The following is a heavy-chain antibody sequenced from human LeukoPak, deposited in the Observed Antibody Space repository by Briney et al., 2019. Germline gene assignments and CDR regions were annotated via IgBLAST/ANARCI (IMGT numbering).Heavy chain of an antibody. CDR1: GYTFTSYG. J-gene: IGHJ4*01. CDR2: ISAYNGNT. Sequence: ASVKVSCKASGYTFTSYGISWVRQAPGQGLEWMGWISAYNGNTNYAQKLQGRVTMTTDTSTSTAYMELRSLRSDDTAVYYCARGRSGYYYDSSGYYLDYWGQEPWSPSPQ. CDR3: ARGRSGYYYDSSGYYLDY. D-gene: IGHD3-22*01. V-gene: IGHV1-18*01.